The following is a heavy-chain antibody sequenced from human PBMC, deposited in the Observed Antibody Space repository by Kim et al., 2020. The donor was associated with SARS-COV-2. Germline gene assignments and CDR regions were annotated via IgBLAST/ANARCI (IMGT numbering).Heavy chain of an antibody. J-gene: IGHJ6*02. CDR3: AKWGVYYGMDV. V-gene: IGHV3-30*18. Sequence: GGSLRLSCAASGFTFSNYGMHWVRQAPGKGLEWVAVTSYDGSNKYYVDSVKGRFTIARDNSKNTVYLQMNSLRAEDTAVYYCAKWGVYYGMDVWGQGTTVTVSS. CDR2: TSYDGSNK. CDR1: GFTFSNYG. D-gene: IGHD1-20*01.